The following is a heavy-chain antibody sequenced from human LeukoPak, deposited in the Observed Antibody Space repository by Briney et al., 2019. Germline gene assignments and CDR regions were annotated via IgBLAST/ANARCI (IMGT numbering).Heavy chain of an antibody. CDR2: ISGSGGST. J-gene: IGHJ4*02. D-gene: IGHD3-16*01. CDR3: ARDRAYKTFDY. CDR1: RFTFSSYA. V-gene: IGHV3-23*01. Sequence: GGSLRLSCAASRFTFSSYAMSWVRQAPGKGLGWVSAISGSGGSTYYSDSVKGRFTISRDNSKNTLYLQMTSLRAEDTAIYYCARDRAYKTFDYWGQGALVTVSS.